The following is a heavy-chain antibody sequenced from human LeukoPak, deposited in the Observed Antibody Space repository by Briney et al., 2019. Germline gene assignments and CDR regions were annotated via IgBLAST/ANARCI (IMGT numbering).Heavy chain of an antibody. CDR1: GGSINGYY. D-gene: IGHD1-1*01. J-gene: IGHJ4*01. V-gene: IGHV4-59*01. CDR2: IYYSGST. CDR3: AREYWNDY. Sequence: SETLSLTCTVSGGSINGYYWSWIRQPPGKGLEWIGYIYYSGSTNYNPSLKSRVTISVDTSKNQFSLKLSSVTAADTAVYYCAREYWNDYYGHGSLVT.